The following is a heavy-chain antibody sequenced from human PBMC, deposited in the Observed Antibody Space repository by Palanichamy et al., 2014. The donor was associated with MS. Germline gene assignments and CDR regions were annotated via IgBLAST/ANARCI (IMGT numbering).Heavy chain of an antibody. CDR1: GFTFSNYV. CDR3: AKRYYPYFDL. Sequence: EVQLLESGGGLVQPGGSLRLSCAASGFTFSNYVMSWVRQTPGKGLEWVSAIGTSGGSTYYADSVKGRFTISRDNSKNTLYLQMNSLRAEDTAVYYCAKRYYPYFDLWGQGTRVTVSS. J-gene: IGHJ4*02. CDR2: IGTSGGST. V-gene: IGHV3-23*01. D-gene: IGHD3-22*01.